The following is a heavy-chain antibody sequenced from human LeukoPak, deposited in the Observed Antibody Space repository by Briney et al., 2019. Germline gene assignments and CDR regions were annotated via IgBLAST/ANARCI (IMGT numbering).Heavy chain of an antibody. D-gene: IGHD3-22*01. J-gene: IGHJ4*02. Sequence: ASVKVSCTASGYTFTSYYIHWVRQAPGQGLEWMGIINPRGGITSYAQKFQGRVTMTRDTSTSTVYMDLSSLRSEDTAVYYCAREGYYDSSGSNREGFDYWGQGTLVTVSS. CDR1: GYTFTSYY. CDR2: INPRGGIT. V-gene: IGHV1-46*01. CDR3: AREGYYDSSGSNREGFDY.